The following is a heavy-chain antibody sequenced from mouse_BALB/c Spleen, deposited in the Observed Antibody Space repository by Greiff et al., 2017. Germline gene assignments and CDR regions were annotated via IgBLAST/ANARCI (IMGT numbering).Heavy chain of an antibody. V-gene: IGHV5-17*02. CDR1: GFTFSSFG. J-gene: IGHJ4*01. Sequence: EVQLVESGGGLVQPGGSRKLSCAASGFTFSSFGMHWVRQAPEKGLEWVAYISSGSSTIYYADTVKGRFTISRDNPKNTLFLQMTSLRSEDTAMYYCARGENGGGDMDNWGKGTTVTVSS. CDR2: ISSGSSTI. CDR3: ARGENGGGDMDN. D-gene: IGHD1-1*02.